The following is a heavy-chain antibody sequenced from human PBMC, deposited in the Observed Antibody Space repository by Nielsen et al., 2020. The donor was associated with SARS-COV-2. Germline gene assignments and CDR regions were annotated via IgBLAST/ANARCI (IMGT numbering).Heavy chain of an antibody. CDR1: GGSISSYY. CDR2: INHSGST. Sequence: SETLSLTCTVSGGSISSYYWSWIRQPPGKGLEWIGEINHSGSTNYNPSLKSRVTISVDTSKNQFSLKLSSVTAADTAVYYCARGDRPAFDPWGQGTLVTVSS. D-gene: IGHD1-14*01. J-gene: IGHJ5*02. CDR3: ARGDRPAFDP. V-gene: IGHV4-34*01.